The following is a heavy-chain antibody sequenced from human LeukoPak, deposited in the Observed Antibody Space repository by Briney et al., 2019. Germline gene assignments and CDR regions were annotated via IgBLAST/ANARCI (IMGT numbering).Heavy chain of an antibody. J-gene: IGHJ4*02. CDR2: ISYDGSNK. CDR3: ARVFSAGGGVASY. D-gene: IGHD3-16*01. CDR1: GFTFSSYA. Sequence: PGGSLRLSCAASGFTFSSYAMSWVRQAPGKGLEWVAVISYDGSNKYYADSAKGRFTISRDNSKNTLYLQMNSLRAEDTAVYYCARVFSAGGGVASYWGQGTLVTVSS. V-gene: IGHV3-30-3*01.